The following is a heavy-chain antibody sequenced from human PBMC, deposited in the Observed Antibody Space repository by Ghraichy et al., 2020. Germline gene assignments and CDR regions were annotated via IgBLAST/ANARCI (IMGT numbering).Heavy chain of an antibody. D-gene: IGHD2-2*01. CDR3: ARETCSSASCLSDY. Sequence: ASVKVSCKASGYTFTGYYIHWVRQAPGQGLEWMGRISPNSGATNYAQNFQGRVTMTRDTSISTAYMELSRLRSDDTAVYWCARETCSSASCLSDYWGQGTLVTVSS. J-gene: IGHJ4*02. CDR1: GYTFTGYY. CDR2: ISPNSGAT. V-gene: IGHV1-2*06.